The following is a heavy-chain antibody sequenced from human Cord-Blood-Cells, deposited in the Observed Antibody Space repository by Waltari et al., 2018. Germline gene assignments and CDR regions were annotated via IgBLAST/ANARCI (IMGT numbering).Heavy chain of an antibody. J-gene: IGHJ6*02. CDR1: GFTFSRYS. D-gene: IGHD6-13*01. V-gene: IGHV3-21*01. Sequence: EVQLVESGGGLVKPGGSLRLSCAASGFTFSRYSMNWVRQAPGKGLEWVSSISSSSSYIYYADSVKGRFTISRDNAKNSLYLQMNSLRAEDTAVYYCARDSSSSWYYYYYGMDVWGQGTTVTVSS. CDR3: ARDSSSSWYYYYYGMDV. CDR2: ISSSSSYI.